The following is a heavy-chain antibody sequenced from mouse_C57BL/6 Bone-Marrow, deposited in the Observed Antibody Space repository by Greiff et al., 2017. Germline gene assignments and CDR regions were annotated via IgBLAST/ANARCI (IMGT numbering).Heavy chain of an antibody. CDR3: ARKGDFYYGSSYVGY. V-gene: IGHV1-85*01. CDR2: IYPRDGST. J-gene: IGHJ2*01. CDR1: GYTFTSYD. D-gene: IGHD1-1*01. Sequence: VQLQQSGPELVKPGASVKLSCKASGYTFTSYDINWVKQRPGQGLEWIGWIYPRDGSTKYNEKFKGKATLTVDTSSSTAYMELHSLTSEDSAVYFCARKGDFYYGSSYVGYWGQGTTLTVSS.